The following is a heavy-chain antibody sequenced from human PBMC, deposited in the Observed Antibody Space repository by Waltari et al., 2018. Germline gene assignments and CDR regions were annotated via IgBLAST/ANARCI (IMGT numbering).Heavy chain of an antibody. Sequence: QVQLVQSGAEVKNPGASVKVSCASSGYSFTGHYIHWMRQAPGQGLDGIGWINPKSGGTNSARKFQGRVTLTRDTSTSMAYMELNRLRADDTAVYYCARGFIVGATFGGYYQHWGQGTLVIVSS. CDR2: INPKSGGT. D-gene: IGHD2-21*01. CDR3: ARGFIVGATFGGYYQH. J-gene: IGHJ1*01. CDR1: GYSFTGHY. V-gene: IGHV1-2*02.